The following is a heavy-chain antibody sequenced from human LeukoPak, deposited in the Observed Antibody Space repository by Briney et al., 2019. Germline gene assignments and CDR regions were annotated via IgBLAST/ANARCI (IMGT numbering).Heavy chain of an antibody. J-gene: IGHJ6*03. CDR3: ARGRGSSARLGYSYFYIDV. Sequence: PGGSLRLSYAASGFTFSSYSMNWVRQAPGKGLEWVSSISSSSSYIYYADSVKGRFTISRDNAKNSLYLQMNSLRAEDTAVYYCARGRGSSARLGYSYFYIDVWGKGTTVTVSS. CDR1: GFTFSSYS. CDR2: ISSSSSYI. D-gene: IGHD1-26*01. V-gene: IGHV3-21*01.